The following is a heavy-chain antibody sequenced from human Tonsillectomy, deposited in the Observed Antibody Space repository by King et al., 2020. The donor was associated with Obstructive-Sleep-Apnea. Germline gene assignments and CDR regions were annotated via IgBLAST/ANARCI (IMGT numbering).Heavy chain of an antibody. CDR1: GDTLPNYV. J-gene: IGHJ5*02. Sequence: QLVQSGTEVKEPGSSVKVSCKASGDTLPNYVITWVRQAPGQGLEWMGGIIPILAVVNYAQKFQDRVRITADKSTTTAYMELISLRSDDTAVYYGAPVFRRGKCSGGICYSNWFDPWGQGTLVTVSS. D-gene: IGHD2-15*01. V-gene: IGHV1-69*10. CDR2: IIPILAVV. CDR3: APVFRRGKCSGGICYSNWFDP.